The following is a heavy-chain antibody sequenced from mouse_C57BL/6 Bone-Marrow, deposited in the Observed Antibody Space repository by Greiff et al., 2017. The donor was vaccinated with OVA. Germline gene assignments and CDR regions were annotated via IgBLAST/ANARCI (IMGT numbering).Heavy chain of an antibody. CDR2: IDPENGDT. D-gene: IGHD2-3*01. V-gene: IGHV14-4*01. CDR3: TDGYLCDY. CDR1: GFNIKDDY. Sequence: EVQLQQSGAELVRPGASVKLSCTASGFNIKDDYMHWVKQRPEQGLEWIGWIDPENGDTEYASKFQGKATITADTSSNTAYLQLSSLTSEDTAVYYCTDGYLCDYWGQGTTLTVSS. J-gene: IGHJ2*01.